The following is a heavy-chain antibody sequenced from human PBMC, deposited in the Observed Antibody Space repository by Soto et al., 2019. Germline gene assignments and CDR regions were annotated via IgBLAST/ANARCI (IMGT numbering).Heavy chain of an antibody. CDR1: GRTFSSYS. Sequence: QVQLVQSGAEVKKPGSSVKVSCEASGRTFSSYSIIWVRQAPGQGLEWMGRITPVLGIANYAQKVQGRVPITADKSTSTAYMDLSSLTFEDTAVYYCARGGAVAGDPNLQRYYYGMDVWGQGTTVTVSS. CDR3: ARGGAVAGDPNLQRYYYGMDV. CDR2: ITPVLGIA. J-gene: IGHJ6*02. V-gene: IGHV1-69*02. D-gene: IGHD6-19*01.